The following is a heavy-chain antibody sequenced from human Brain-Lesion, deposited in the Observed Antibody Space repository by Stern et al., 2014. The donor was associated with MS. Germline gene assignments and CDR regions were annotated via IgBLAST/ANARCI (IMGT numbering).Heavy chain of an antibody. Sequence: VQLVESGAEVKKPGASVKVSCKTSGYIFTGYYIHWVRQAPGQGLEWMAWINPNTGGTKYAQKFQGMVTMSRDTSISTAYVELSSLTSDDTAVYYCARDQRGITIFGVVTDYYYLGMDVWGQGTTVTVSS. CDR1: GYIFTGYY. V-gene: IGHV1-2*02. CDR2: INPNTGGT. J-gene: IGHJ6*02. CDR3: ARDQRGITIFGVVTDYYYLGMDV. D-gene: IGHD3-3*01.